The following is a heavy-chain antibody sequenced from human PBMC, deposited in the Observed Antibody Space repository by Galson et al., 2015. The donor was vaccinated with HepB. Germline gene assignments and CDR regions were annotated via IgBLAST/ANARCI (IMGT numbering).Heavy chain of an antibody. V-gene: IGHV4-39*01. CDR1: GGSISSSDYY. J-gene: IGHJ4*02. CDR2: IYYSGST. Sequence: SETLSLTCTVSGGSISSSDYYWGWIRQPPGKGLEWIGIIYYSGSTYYNPSLKSRVTISVDTSNNQFSLTLSSVTAADTAVYYCARIRQQGGYYFDSWGQGTLVTVS. CDR3: ARIRQQGGYYFDS. D-gene: IGHD6-13*01.